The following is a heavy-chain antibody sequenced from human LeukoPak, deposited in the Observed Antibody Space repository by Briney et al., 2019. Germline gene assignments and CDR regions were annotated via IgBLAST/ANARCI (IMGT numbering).Heavy chain of an antibody. CDR3: AGSRADDILTGYFLVY. Sequence: ASVKVSCKASGYTFTGYYMHWVRQAPGQGLEWMGWINPNSGGTNYAQKFQGRVTMTRDTSISTAYMELSRLRSDDTAVYYCAGSRADDILTGYFLVYWGQGTLVTVSS. CDR1: GYTFTGYY. CDR2: INPNSGGT. V-gene: IGHV1-2*02. J-gene: IGHJ4*02. D-gene: IGHD3-9*01.